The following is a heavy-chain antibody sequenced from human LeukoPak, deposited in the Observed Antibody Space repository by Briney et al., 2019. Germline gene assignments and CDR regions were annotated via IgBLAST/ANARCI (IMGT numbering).Heavy chain of an antibody. CDR1: GGSISSSSYY. D-gene: IGHD3-22*01. Sequence: SETLSLTCTVSGGSISSSSYYWGWIRQPPGKGLEWIGSIYYSGSTYYNPSLKSRVTISVDRSKNQFSLKLSSVTAADTAVYYCARANYYDSSGYSLHFDYWGQGTLVTVSS. V-gene: IGHV4-39*07. CDR2: IYYSGST. J-gene: IGHJ4*02. CDR3: ARANYYDSSGYSLHFDY.